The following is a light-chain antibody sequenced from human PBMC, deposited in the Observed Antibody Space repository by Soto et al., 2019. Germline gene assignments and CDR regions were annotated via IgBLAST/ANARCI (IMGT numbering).Light chain of an antibody. J-gene: IGLJ3*02. CDR1: SGSVSTSYY. Sequence: QAVVTQEPSFSVSPGGTVTLTCGLTSGSVSTSYYPSWYQQTPGQAPRTLIYNTNTRSSGVPDRFSGSILGNKAALTITGAQADDESDYYCVLYMGSGIPWVFGGGTKVTVL. CDR2: NTN. CDR3: VLYMGSGIPWV. V-gene: IGLV8-61*01.